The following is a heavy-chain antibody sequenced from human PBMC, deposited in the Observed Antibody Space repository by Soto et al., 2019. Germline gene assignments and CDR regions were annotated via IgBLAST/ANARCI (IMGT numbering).Heavy chain of an antibody. Sequence: QLQLQESGPGLVKPSETLSLTCTVSGGSISSSSYYWGWIRQPPGKGLEWIGSIYYSGSTYYNPSLKSRVTISVDTSKNQFSLTLSSVTAADTAVYYCATQLRYFDWAIWGQGTMVTVSS. CDR3: ATQLRYFDWAI. V-gene: IGHV4-39*01. CDR1: GGSISSSSYY. D-gene: IGHD3-9*01. J-gene: IGHJ3*02. CDR2: IYYSGST.